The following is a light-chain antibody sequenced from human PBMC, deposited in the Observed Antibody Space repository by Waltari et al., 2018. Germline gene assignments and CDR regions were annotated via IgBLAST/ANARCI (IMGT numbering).Light chain of an antibody. CDR1: GSGVGSYDL. CDR2: EAT. Sequence: QSALTQAASGSGSPGPSITIPCSGTGSGVGSYDLVAWAQHHPGNAPKLIIYEATKRPSGVSSRFSGSKSGNTASLTISGLQAEDEADYFCSSYSSSTTLGNVFGTGTKVTVL. J-gene: IGLJ1*01. CDR3: SSYSSSTTLGNV. V-gene: IGLV2-23*01.